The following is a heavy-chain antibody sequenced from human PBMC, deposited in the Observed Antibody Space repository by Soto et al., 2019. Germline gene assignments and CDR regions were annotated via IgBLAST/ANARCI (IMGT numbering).Heavy chain of an antibody. J-gene: IGHJ4*02. CDR3: ARAVAVAGINFDY. Sequence: PSETLSFTCTVSGGSISSYYWSWIRQPPGKGLEWIGYIYYSGSTNYNPSLKSRVTISVDTSKNQFSLKLSSVTAADTAVYYCARAVAVAGINFDYWGQGTLVTVSS. CDR1: GGSISSYY. D-gene: IGHD6-19*01. CDR2: IYYSGST. V-gene: IGHV4-59*01.